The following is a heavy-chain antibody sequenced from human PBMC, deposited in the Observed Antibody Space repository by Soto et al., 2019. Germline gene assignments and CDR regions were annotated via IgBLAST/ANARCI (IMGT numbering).Heavy chain of an antibody. CDR3: ARAVPGMYV. CDR1: GFTLSDFA. V-gene: IGHV3-30-3*01. J-gene: IGHJ6*02. Sequence: QVQLVQSGGGVVQPGRSLRLSCAASGFTLSDFAMHWVRQAPGKGLEWVALISNDGGIEHYGDSVRGRFTFSRDNSKHMLYLQMTSLRIEDTAVYYCARAVPGMYVWGQGTTVTVSS. CDR2: ISNDGGIE.